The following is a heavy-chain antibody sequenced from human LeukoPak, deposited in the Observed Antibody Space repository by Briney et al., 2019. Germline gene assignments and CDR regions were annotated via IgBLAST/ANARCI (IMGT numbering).Heavy chain of an antibody. V-gene: IGHV4-59*01. D-gene: IGHD5-18*01. CDR2: IYYSGST. CDR3: ARGDTAMVTGYYYGMDV. J-gene: IGHJ6*02. CDR1: GGSFSGYY. Sequence: KTSETLSLTCAVYGGSFSGYYWSWIRQPPGKGLEWIGYIYYSGSTNYNPSLKSRVTISVDTSKNQFSLKLSSVTAADTAVYYCARGDTAMVTGYYYGMDVWGQGTTVTVSS.